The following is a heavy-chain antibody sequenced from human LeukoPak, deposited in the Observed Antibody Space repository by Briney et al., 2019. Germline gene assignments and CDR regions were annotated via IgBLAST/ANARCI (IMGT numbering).Heavy chain of an antibody. CDR3: ARPLGYCSSTSCYAGD. V-gene: IGHV3-21*01. J-gene: IGHJ4*02. Sequence: GGSLTLSCAASGFTFSSYSMNWVRQAPGKGLEWVSSISSSSSYIYYADSVKGRFTISRDNAKNSLYLQMNSLRAEDTAVYYCARPLGYCSSTSCYAGDWGQGTLVTVSS. CDR1: GFTFSSYS. CDR2: ISSSSSYI. D-gene: IGHD2-2*01.